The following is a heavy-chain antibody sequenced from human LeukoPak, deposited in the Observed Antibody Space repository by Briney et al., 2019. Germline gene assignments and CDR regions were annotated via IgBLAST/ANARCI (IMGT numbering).Heavy chain of an antibody. V-gene: IGHV1-69*05. Sequence: SVKVSCKASGGTFSSYAISWVRQAPGQGLEWMGGIISIFGTANYAQKFQGRVTITTDESTSTAYMELSSLRSEDTAVYYCARAPDYYDFWSGYDYWGQGTLVTVSS. CDR2: IISIFGTA. J-gene: IGHJ4*02. D-gene: IGHD3-3*01. CDR3: ARAPDYYDFWSGYDY. CDR1: GGTFSSYA.